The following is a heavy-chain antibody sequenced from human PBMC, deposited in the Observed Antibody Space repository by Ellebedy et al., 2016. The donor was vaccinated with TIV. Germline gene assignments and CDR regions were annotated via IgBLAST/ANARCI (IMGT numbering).Heavy chain of an antibody. CDR3: AISVRTSPVY. D-gene: IGHD5/OR15-5a*01. J-gene: IGHJ4*02. Sequence: PGGSLRLSCAASGFTFSSSWLNWVRQAPGKGLEWVAHINPDGSGKSYVDSAKGRFTISRDNAKNSVFLQLNSLRAKDTAVYYCAISVRTSPVYWGQGTLVTVSS. V-gene: IGHV3-7*01. CDR2: INPDGSGK. CDR1: GFTFSSSW.